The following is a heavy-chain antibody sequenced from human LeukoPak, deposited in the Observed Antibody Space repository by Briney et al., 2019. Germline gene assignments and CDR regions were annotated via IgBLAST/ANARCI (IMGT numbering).Heavy chain of an antibody. Sequence: SETLSLTCTVSGGSISSSSYYWGWIRQPPGKGLEWIGSIYYSGSTYYNPSLKSRVTISVDTSKNQFSLKLSSVTAADTAVYYCARVEAARQEAFDYWGQGTLVTVSS. CDR1: GGSISSSSYY. V-gene: IGHV4-39*07. J-gene: IGHJ4*02. CDR3: ARVEAARQEAFDY. CDR2: IYYSGST. D-gene: IGHD6-6*01.